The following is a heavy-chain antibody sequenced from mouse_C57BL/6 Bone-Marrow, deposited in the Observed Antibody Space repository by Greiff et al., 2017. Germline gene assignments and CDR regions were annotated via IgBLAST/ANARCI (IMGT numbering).Heavy chain of an antibody. D-gene: IGHD1-1*01. CDR3: ARGGTVVLYYYAMDD. Sequence: QVQLQQSGPELVKPGASVKISCTASGFAFSSSWMNWVKQRPGKGLGWIGRIYPGDGDTNYNGKFKGKATLTADKSSSTAYMQLSSLTSEDSAVYFCARGGTVVLYYYAMDDWGQGTSVTVSS. CDR2: IYPGDGDT. J-gene: IGHJ4*01. V-gene: IGHV1-82*01. CDR1: GFAFSSSW.